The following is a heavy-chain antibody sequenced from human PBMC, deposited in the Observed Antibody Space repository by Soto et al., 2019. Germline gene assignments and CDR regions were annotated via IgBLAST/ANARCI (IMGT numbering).Heavy chain of an antibody. Sequence: GGSLRLSCAASGFTFSSYSLNWVRQAPGKGLEWVSYISSSSSIIHYADSVKGRFTISRDNAKNSMYLQMNSLRAEDTAVYYCARVLYGANSVHFAYWGQGTLVTVS. D-gene: IGHD4-17*01. CDR2: ISSSSSII. V-gene: IGHV3-48*01. CDR1: GFTFSSYS. J-gene: IGHJ4*02. CDR3: ARVLYGANSVHFAY.